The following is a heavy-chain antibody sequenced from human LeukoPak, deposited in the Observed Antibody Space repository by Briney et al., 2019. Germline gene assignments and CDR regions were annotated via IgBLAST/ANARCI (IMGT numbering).Heavy chain of an antibody. Sequence: PSETLPLTCTVSGGSISSYYWSWIRQPAGKGLEWIGRIYTSGSTNYNPSPKSRVTMSVDTSKNQFSLKLSSVTAADTAVYYCAREEYQLLSFDYWGQGSLVTVSS. D-gene: IGHD2-2*01. J-gene: IGHJ4*02. CDR1: GGSISSYY. V-gene: IGHV4-4*07. CDR2: IYTSGST. CDR3: AREEYQLLSFDY.